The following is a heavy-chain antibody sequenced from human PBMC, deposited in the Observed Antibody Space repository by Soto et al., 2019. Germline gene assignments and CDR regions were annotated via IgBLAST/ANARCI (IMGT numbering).Heavy chain of an antibody. CDR2: IYYSGST. V-gene: IGHV4-59*01. CDR1: GGSISSYY. Sequence: SETLSLTCTVSGGSISSYYWSWIRQPPGKGLEWIGYIYYSGSTNYNPSLKSRVPISVDTSKNQFSLKLSSVTAPVTAVYYCARDRRYYDMLTGYYDYYCGMGGMGPVTTIAVSS. CDR3: ARDRRYYDMLTGYYDYYCGMGG. D-gene: IGHD3-9*01. J-gene: IGHJ6*02.